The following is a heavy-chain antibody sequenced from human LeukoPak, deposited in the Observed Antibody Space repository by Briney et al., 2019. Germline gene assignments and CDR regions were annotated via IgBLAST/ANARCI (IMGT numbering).Heavy chain of an antibody. CDR1: GGSISSSSYY. D-gene: IGHD3-22*01. V-gene: IGHV4-39*01. CDR3: ASHQKSCYDSSGYHY. Sequence: SETLSHTCTVSGGSISSSSYYWGWIRHPPGKRLEWIGSIYYSGSTYYNPSLKSRVTISVDTSKNQFSLKLSSVTAADTAVYYCASHQKSCYDSSGYHYWGPGTLVTVSS. J-gene: IGHJ4*02. CDR2: IYYSGST.